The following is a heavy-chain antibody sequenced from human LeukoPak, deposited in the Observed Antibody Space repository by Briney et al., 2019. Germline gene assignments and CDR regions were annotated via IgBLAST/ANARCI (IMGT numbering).Heavy chain of an antibody. CDR3: ARDPGSQRVNRLARRGDY. Sequence: ASVKVSCKASGYTFINFAMNWVRQAPGQGLEWMGWIDTNTGIPTYAQAFTGRFVFSLDTSVSTVYLQITSLQAEDAAVYYCARDPGSQRVNRLARRGDYWGQGTLVTVSS. CDR2: IDTNTGIP. CDR1: GYTFINFA. D-gene: IGHD1-14*01. J-gene: IGHJ4*02. V-gene: IGHV7-4-1*02.